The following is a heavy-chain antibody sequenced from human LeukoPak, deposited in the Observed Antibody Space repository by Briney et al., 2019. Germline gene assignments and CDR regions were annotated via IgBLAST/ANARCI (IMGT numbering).Heavy chain of an antibody. Sequence: PGRALRLSCAASGFTFSSYRMQWVRQAPGKGLEWVSAISGSGGSTYYADSVKGRFTISRDNSKNTLYLQMNSLRAEDTAVYYCAKVLYYYDSSGYYHWGQGTLVTVSS. CDR2: ISGSGGST. CDR3: AKVLYYYDSSGYYH. J-gene: IGHJ4*02. CDR1: GFTFSSYR. D-gene: IGHD3-22*01. V-gene: IGHV3-23*01.